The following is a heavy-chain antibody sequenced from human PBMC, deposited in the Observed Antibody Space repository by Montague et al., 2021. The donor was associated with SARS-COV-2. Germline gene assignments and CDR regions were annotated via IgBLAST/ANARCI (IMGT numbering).Heavy chain of an antibody. CDR1: GGSIISGGYY. V-gene: IGHV4-31*03. D-gene: IGHD3-10*01. CDR2: IYYSGST. Sequence: TLSLTCTVSGGSIISGGYYWSWIRQHPGKGLEWMGYIYYSGSTYYNPSLKSRVTLSVDTSKDQFPLQLSSVTAADTAVYYCARGLYGSGSYYNWFDPWGQGILVTVSS. J-gene: IGHJ5*02. CDR3: ARGLYGSGSYYNWFDP.